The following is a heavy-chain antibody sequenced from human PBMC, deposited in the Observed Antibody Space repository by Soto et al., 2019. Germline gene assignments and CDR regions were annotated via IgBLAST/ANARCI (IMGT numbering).Heavy chain of an antibody. J-gene: IGHJ4*02. CDR1: GFTFSSYG. Sequence: GGSLRLSCAASGFTFSSYGMHWVRQAPGKGLEWVAVISYDGSNKYYADSAKGRFTISRDNSKNTLYLQMNRLRAEDTAVYYCAKSSRGWLTPGYFDYWGQGTLVTVSS. CDR3: AKSSRGWLTPGYFDY. D-gene: IGHD6-19*01. CDR2: ISYDGSNK. V-gene: IGHV3-30*18.